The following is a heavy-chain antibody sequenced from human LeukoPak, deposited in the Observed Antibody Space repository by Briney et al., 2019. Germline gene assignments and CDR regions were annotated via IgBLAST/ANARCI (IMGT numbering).Heavy chain of an antibody. D-gene: IGHD2-21*01. CDR2: IIGTGAGT. Sequence: GGSLRLSCAASGFSFSNYVMTWVRQAPGKGLEWLSAIIGTGAGTYYADSVKGRFTISRDNSKNTLYLQMNSLRAEDTAVYYCAKGSPAILYYCMDVWGKGTTVTVSS. CDR1: GFSFSNYV. CDR3: AKGSPAILYYCMDV. J-gene: IGHJ6*03. V-gene: IGHV3-23*01.